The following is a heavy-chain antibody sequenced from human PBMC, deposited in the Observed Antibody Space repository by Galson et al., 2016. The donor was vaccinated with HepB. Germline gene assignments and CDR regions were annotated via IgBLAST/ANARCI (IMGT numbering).Heavy chain of an antibody. D-gene: IGHD4-23*01. Sequence: SCKASGYTFTNYAMHWVRQAPGQRPEWVGWIIAGNGNTKSSQKFQGRVTISRDTSASTAYMELSSLKSEDTAVYFCARGGGNCYDYWGQGTLVTVSS. J-gene: IGHJ4*02. CDR3: ARGGGNCYDY. CDR1: GYTFTNYA. CDR2: IIAGNGNT. V-gene: IGHV1-3*01.